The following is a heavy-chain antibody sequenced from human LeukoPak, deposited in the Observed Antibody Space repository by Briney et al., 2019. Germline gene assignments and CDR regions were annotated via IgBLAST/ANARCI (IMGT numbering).Heavy chain of an antibody. D-gene: IGHD3-10*01. CDR1: GGSISSGGYY. V-gene: IGHV4-61*08. CDR3: ARALSYYYGSGPGGYDY. J-gene: IGHJ4*02. Sequence: SETLSLTCTVSGGSISSGGYYWSWIRQYPGKGLEWIVYIYYGGSTYYNPSLKSRVTISVDTSKNQFSLKLSSVTAADTAVYYCARALSYYYGSGPGGYDYWGQGTLVTVSS. CDR2: IYYGGST.